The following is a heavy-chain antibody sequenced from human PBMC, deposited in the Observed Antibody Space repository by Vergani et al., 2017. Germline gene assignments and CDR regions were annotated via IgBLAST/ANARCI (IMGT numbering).Heavy chain of an antibody. J-gene: IGHJ6*03. Sequence: QVQLVESGGGVVQPGRSLRLSCAASGFTFSSYGLHWVRQAPGKGLEWVAVIWYDGSNKYYAESVKGRFTISRDNSKNTLYLQMNSLRAEDTAVYYCARDMEWADPAYMDVWGKGTTVTVSS. V-gene: IGHV3-33*01. CDR3: ARDMEWADPAYMDV. D-gene: IGHD3-3*01. CDR2: IWYDGSNK. CDR1: GFTFSSYG.